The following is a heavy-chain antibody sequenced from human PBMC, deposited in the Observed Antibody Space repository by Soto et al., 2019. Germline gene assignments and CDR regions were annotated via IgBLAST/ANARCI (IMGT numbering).Heavy chain of an antibody. CDR1: GFTFSSYW. CDR3: ARDSLYSSSWYWFDP. Sequence: LRLSCAASGFTFSSYWMSWVRQAPGKGLEWVANIKQDGSEKYYVDSVKGRFTISRDNAKNSLYLQMNSLRAEDTAVYYCARDSLYSSSWYWFDPWGQGTLVTVSS. J-gene: IGHJ5*02. CDR2: IKQDGSEK. V-gene: IGHV3-7*01. D-gene: IGHD6-13*01.